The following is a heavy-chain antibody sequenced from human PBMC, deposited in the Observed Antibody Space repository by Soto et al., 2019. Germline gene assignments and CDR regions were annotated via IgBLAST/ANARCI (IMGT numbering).Heavy chain of an antibody. V-gene: IGHV1-8*01. CDR2: MNPNSGNT. Sequence: QLVQSGAEVKKPGASVKVSCKASGYTFTNYDINWVRQATGQGLEWMGWMNPNSGNTAYAQRCQGRVTMTRSTSISTAYMELNSLTSEDTAVYYCARGAPYGDYTPWFDPWGQGTLVTVSS. CDR3: ARGAPYGDYTPWFDP. J-gene: IGHJ5*02. D-gene: IGHD4-17*01. CDR1: GYTFTNYD.